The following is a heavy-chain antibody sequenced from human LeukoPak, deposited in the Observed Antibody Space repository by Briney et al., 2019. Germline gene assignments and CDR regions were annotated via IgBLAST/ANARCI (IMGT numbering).Heavy chain of an antibody. CDR3: ARDQGTTVTMSGDY. CDR1: GYTFTGYS. J-gene: IGHJ4*02. D-gene: IGHD4-17*01. V-gene: IGHV1-2*04. CDR2: INPNSGGT. Sequence: ASVKVSCKASGYTFTGYSMHWVRQAPGQGLEWMGWINPNSGGTNYAQKFQGWVTMTRDTSISTAYMELSSPRSDDTAVYYCARDQGTTVTMSGDYWGQGTLVTVSS.